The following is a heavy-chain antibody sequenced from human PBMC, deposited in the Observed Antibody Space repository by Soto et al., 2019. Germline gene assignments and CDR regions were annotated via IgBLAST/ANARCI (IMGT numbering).Heavy chain of an antibody. CDR1: GGSISSGDYY. Sequence: PSETLSLTCTVSGGSISSGDYYWSWIRQPPGKGLEWIGYIYYSGSTYYNPSLKSRVTISVDTSKNQFSLKLSSVTAADTAVYYCARGSGDSSSWYYPFWFDPWGQGTLVTVSS. D-gene: IGHD6-13*01. CDR2: IYYSGST. V-gene: IGHV4-30-4*01. CDR3: ARGSGDSSSWYYPFWFDP. J-gene: IGHJ5*02.